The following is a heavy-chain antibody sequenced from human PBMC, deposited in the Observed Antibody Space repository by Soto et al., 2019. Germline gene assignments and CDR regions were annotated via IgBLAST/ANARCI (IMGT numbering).Heavy chain of an antibody. CDR2: IIPILGIA. J-gene: IGHJ4*02. Sequence: QVQLVQSGAEVKKPGSSVKVSCKASGGTFSSYTISWVRQAPGQGREWMGRIIPILGIANYAQKFQGRVTITADKPTSTGYKEVSSLRSEYTAVYYCARGTPNDYGDFRYFDYRGQGTLVTVSS. CDR1: GGTFSSYT. CDR3: ARGTPNDYGDFRYFDY. V-gene: IGHV1-69*02. D-gene: IGHD4-17*01.